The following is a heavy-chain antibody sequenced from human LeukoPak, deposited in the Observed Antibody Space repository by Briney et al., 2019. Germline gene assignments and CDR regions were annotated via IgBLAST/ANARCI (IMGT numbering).Heavy chain of an antibody. V-gene: IGHV3-30-3*01. CDR1: GFTFSSYA. Sequence: GGSLRLSCAASGFTFSSYAMHWVRQAPGKGLEWVAVISYDGSNKYYADSVKGRFTVSRDNSKNTLYLQMNSLRAEDTAVYYCARDTYSSSWNPLGYWGQGTLVTVSS. CDR2: ISYDGSNK. J-gene: IGHJ4*02. D-gene: IGHD6-13*01. CDR3: ARDTYSSSWNPLGY.